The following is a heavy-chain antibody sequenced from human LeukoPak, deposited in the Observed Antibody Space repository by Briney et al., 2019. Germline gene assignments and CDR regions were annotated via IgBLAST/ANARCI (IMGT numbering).Heavy chain of an antibody. Sequence: SETLSLTCTVSGGSVSSGGFYWTWIRQPPGKGLEWIGYIYYSGSTNYIPSLRSRLTISVDTSKNQFSLKLSSVTAADTAVYYCASEDITGTASYFDYWGQGTLVTVSS. CDR3: ASEDITGTASYFDY. D-gene: IGHD1-7*01. J-gene: IGHJ4*02. V-gene: IGHV4-61*08. CDR2: IYYSGST. CDR1: GGSVSSGGFY.